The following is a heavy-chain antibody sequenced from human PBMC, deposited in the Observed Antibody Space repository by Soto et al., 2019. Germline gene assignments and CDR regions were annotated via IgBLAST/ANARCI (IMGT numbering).Heavy chain of an antibody. D-gene: IGHD3-10*01. J-gene: IGHJ4*02. CDR3: ARHNYGSGSTYFDY. CDR1: GGSISSYY. CDR2: IYYSGST. V-gene: IGHV4-59*08. Sequence: QVQLQASGPGLVKPSETLSLTCTVSGGSISSYYWSWIRQPPGKGLEWIGYIYYSGSTNYNPSLKSRVTISVDTSKNQFSLKLNSMTAADTAVYYCARHNYGSGSTYFDYWGQGTLVTVSS.